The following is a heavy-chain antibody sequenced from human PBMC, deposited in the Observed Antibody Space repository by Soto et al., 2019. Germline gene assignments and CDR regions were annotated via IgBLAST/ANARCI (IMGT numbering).Heavy chain of an antibody. V-gene: IGHV1-2*02. J-gene: IGHJ5*02. CDR1: GYTFTGYY. Sequence: QVQLVQSGAEVKKPGASVKVSCKASGYTFTGYYMHWVRQAPGQGLAWMGWINATSGGTNYAQKFQGRVNMTRDPSISTAYMELSRLRSDATAVYYCARDRDYVAGGWFDPWGQGTLVTVSS. CDR2: INATSGGT. CDR3: ARDRDYVAGGWFDP. D-gene: IGHD4-17*01.